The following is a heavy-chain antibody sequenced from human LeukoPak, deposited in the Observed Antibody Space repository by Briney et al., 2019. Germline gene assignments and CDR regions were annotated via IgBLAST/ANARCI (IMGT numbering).Heavy chain of an antibody. CDR2: IRYDGSNK. J-gene: IGHJ4*02. CDR3: AKDGDRRIAVAGGGDFDY. CDR1: GFTFSSYG. D-gene: IGHD6-19*01. Sequence: QSGGSLRLSCAASGFTFSSYGMHWVRQAPGKGLEWVAFIRYDGSNKYYADSVKGGFTISRDNSKNTLYLQMNSLRAEDTAVYYCAKDGDRRIAVAGGGDFDYWGQGTLVTVSS. V-gene: IGHV3-30*02.